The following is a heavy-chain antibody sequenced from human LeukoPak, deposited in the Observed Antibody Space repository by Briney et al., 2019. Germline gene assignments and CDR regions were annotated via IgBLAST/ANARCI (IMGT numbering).Heavy chain of an antibody. D-gene: IGHD1-1*01. CDR1: GYTFSRYH. CDR2: INPSGSSA. V-gene: IGHV1-46*01. CDR3: ARMTTGVLDY. J-gene: IGHJ4*02. Sequence: ASVTVSCKASGYTFSRYHMSWVRQAPGQGLEWMGIINPSGSSASYTQKFQGRVTMTRDTSTSTVYLDLSSLRSEDTAVYYCARMTTGVLDYWGQGTLVTVSS.